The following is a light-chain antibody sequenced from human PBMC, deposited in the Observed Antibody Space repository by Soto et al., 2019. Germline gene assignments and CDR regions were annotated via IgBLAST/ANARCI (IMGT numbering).Light chain of an antibody. CDR3: QQYGSSPTT. V-gene: IGKV3-20*01. Sequence: EIVLTQSPGTLPLSPGERATLSCRASQSVTSSYLAWWQQKPGQAPRLHIYGASSRATGIPDRFSGSGSGTDFTLTISRLEPEDFAVYFCQQYGSSPTTFGQGTKVDI. J-gene: IGKJ1*01. CDR2: GAS. CDR1: QSVTSSY.